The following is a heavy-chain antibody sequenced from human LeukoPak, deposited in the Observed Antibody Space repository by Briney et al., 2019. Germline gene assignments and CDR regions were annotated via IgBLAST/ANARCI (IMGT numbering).Heavy chain of an antibody. V-gene: IGHV1-18*04. Sequence: ASVKVSCKTSGYTFSGYGISWVRQAPGQGLEWMGWISAYNGNTNYAQKLQGRVTMTTDTSTSTAYMELRSLRSDDTAVYYCARGGPEQWLVEPFDPWGQGTLVTVSS. CDR2: ISAYNGNT. CDR3: ARGGPEQWLVEPFDP. D-gene: IGHD6-19*01. CDR1: GYTFSGYG. J-gene: IGHJ5*02.